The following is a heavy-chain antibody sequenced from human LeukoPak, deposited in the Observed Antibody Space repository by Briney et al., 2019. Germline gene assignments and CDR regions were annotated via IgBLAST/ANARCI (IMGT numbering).Heavy chain of an antibody. CDR3: ARGQHYYYYYGMDV. Sequence: SETLSLTCAVYGGSFSGYYWSWIRQPPGKGLEWIGEINHSGGTNYNPSLKSRVTISVDTSKNQFSLKLSSVTAADTAVYYCARGQHYYYYYGMDVWGQGTTVTVFS. D-gene: IGHD6-13*01. CDR2: INHSGGT. CDR1: GGSFSGYY. V-gene: IGHV4-34*01. J-gene: IGHJ6*02.